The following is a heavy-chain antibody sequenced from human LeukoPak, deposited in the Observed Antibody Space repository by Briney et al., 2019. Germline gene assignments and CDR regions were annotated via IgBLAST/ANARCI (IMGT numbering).Heavy chain of an antibody. J-gene: IGHJ3*02. CDR1: GFNFSRNG. D-gene: IGHD5-18*01. Sequence: PGGSLRLSCAASGFNFSRNGMHWVRQAPGKGLEWVSYISSSGSTIYYADSVKGRFTISRDNAKNSLYLQMNSLRAENTAVYYCAREPGYSYGFDAFDIWGQGTMVTVSS. CDR2: ISSSGSTI. CDR3: AREPGYSYGFDAFDI. V-gene: IGHV3-48*04.